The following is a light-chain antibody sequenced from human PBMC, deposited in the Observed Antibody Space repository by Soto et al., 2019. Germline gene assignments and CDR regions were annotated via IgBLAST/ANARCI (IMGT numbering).Light chain of an antibody. V-gene: IGKV3-11*02. CDR3: QQRSDWPPIT. J-gene: IGKJ5*01. CDR1: QGISSF. CDR2: DAS. Sequence: IVLTKSPGTLSLSPGERATLSCRASQGISSFLAWYQQKPGQAPRLLIYDASNRATGVPVRFSGSGSGRDFTLTISSLEPEDFAVYYCQQRSDWPPITFGQGTRLEIK.